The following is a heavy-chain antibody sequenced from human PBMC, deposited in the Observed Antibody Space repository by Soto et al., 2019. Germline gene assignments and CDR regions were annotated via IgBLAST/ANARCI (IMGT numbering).Heavy chain of an antibody. V-gene: IGHV4-59*08. CDR2: IYYSGST. Sequence: SETLSLTCTVSGGSINSYYWSWIRQPPGKGLEWIGYIYYSGSTNYNPSLKSRVTISVDTSKNQFSLKLSSVTAADTAVYYCARQEVEYYGSGSYYFDYWGQGTLVTVSS. CDR1: GGSINSYY. D-gene: IGHD3-10*01. CDR3: ARQEVEYYGSGSYYFDY. J-gene: IGHJ4*02.